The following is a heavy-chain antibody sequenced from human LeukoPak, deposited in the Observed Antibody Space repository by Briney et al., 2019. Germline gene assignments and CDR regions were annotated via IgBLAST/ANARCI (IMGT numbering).Heavy chain of an antibody. J-gene: IGHJ4*02. D-gene: IGHD2-15*01. CDR1: GFTFSSYA. Sequence: GGSLRLSCAASGFTFSSYAMHWVRQAPGKGLEWVAVISYDGSNKYYADSVQGRFTISRDNSKNTQSLQMNSLRTEDTAVYHCAKALGYCSDGSCYFDYWGQGTLVTVSS. CDR3: AKALGYCSDGSCYFDY. V-gene: IGHV3-30-3*01. CDR2: ISYDGSNK.